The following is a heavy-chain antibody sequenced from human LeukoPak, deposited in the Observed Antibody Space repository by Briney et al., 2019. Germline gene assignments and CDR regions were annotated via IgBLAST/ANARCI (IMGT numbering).Heavy chain of an antibody. Sequence: GGSLRLSCAASGFRFGDYWMPWARHVPGKGLEWVANIKQDGAEKHYAESVEGRFIISRDNAKNSLYLEMDSLKVEDTAVYYCARVGAWDLQRVFDYWGQGTLVTVSS. CDR1: GFRFGDYW. CDR2: IKQDGAEK. V-gene: IGHV3-7*01. J-gene: IGHJ4*02. CDR3: ARVGAWDLQRVFDY. D-gene: IGHD1-26*01.